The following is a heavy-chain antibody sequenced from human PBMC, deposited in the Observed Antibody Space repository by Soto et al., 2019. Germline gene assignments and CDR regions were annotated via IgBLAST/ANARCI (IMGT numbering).Heavy chain of an antibody. D-gene: IGHD3-22*01. V-gene: IGHV4-59*08. CDR3: ARLGGYYQAFDS. J-gene: IGHJ4*02. CDR1: GGSIRDYY. Sequence: QVQLQVSGPGLVKPSETLSLTCTVSGGSIRDYYWGWIRQSPGKGLEWIGYIYYTGTTKYNPSLKSRVTISVDSSKNQFSLKLDSVTAADTAVYYCARLGGYYQAFDSWGQGTLVTVSS. CDR2: IYYTGTT.